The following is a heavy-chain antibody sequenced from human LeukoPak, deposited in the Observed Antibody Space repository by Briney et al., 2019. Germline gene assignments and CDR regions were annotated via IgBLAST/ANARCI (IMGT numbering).Heavy chain of an antibody. J-gene: IGHJ4*02. CDR2: ISPTGSTT. CDR1: GFTFSYHW. Sequence: GSLRLSCAASGFTFSYHWMHWARQLPGKGLVWVSRISPTGSTTSYADSVKGRFTVSRDNAKNTLYLQVNNLRAEDTAVYYCARGPSSNWSGLDFWGQGTLVTVSS. CDR3: ARGPSSNWSGLDF. D-gene: IGHD6-13*01. V-gene: IGHV3-74*01.